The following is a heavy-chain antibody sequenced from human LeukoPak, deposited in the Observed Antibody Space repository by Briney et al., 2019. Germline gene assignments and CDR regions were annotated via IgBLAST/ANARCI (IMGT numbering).Heavy chain of an antibody. J-gene: IGHJ2*01. Sequence: PGGSLRLSCSAFGFAFDKYAMNWVRQAPGKGLEWVAVIWYDGSNKYYADSVKGRFTISRDNSENTLNLRMNSLSVEDTAVYYCARDRAVRYFDLWGRGTLVTVSS. V-gene: IGHV3-33*07. CDR1: GFAFDKYA. CDR2: IWYDGSNK. CDR3: ARDRAVRYFDL.